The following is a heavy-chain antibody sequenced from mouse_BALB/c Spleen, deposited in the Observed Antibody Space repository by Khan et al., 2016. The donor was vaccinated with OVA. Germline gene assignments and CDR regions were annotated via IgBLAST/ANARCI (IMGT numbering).Heavy chain of an antibody. D-gene: IGHD2-1*01. Sequence: QVQLQQSGAELARPGASVKMSCKASGYTFTSYTMHWVKQRPGQGLEWIGYINPSNDYTNYNQKFKDKATLTADKSSSTAYMQLSSLTSEDSAVYYCTRGESYYGNYGAWFAYWGQGTLVTVSA. CDR2: INPSNDYT. J-gene: IGHJ3*01. CDR1: GYTFTSYT. V-gene: IGHV1-4*01. CDR3: TRGESYYGNYGAWFAY.